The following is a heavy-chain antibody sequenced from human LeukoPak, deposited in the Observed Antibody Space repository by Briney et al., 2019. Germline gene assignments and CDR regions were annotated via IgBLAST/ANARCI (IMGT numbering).Heavy chain of an antibody. CDR2: ISGSGGST. J-gene: IGHJ4*02. D-gene: IGHD3-22*01. V-gene: IGHV3-23*01. CDR1: GFTFSTYG. Sequence: GGSLRLSCAASGFTFSTYGMRWVRQAPGKGLEWVSAISGSGGSTNYADSVKGRFSISRDNSKNTLYLQMNSLRAEDTAVYFCARDSFEYYYDSSDYWGQGTLVTVSS. CDR3: ARDSFEYYYDSSDY.